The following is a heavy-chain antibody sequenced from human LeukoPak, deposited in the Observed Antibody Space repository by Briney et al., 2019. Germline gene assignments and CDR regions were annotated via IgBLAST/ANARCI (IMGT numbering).Heavy chain of an antibody. CDR3: ATKGPRRGYFDY. V-gene: IGHV4-61*01. CDR1: GGSVSSDSYY. Sequence: SETLSLTCTVSGGSVSSDSYYWSWIRQPPGKGLELIGYIYYTGSTNYNPSLKSRVTISVDMSKNQFSLKLTSVTAADTAVYYCATKGPRRGYFDYWGQGTLVAVSS. CDR2: IYYTGST. J-gene: IGHJ4*02.